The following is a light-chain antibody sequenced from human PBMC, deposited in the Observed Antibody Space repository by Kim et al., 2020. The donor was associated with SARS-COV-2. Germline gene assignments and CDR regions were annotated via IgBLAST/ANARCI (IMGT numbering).Light chain of an antibody. CDR1: SSDVGGYNY. V-gene: IGLV2-8*01. J-gene: IGLJ1*01. Sequence: QSALTQPPSASGSPGQSVTISCTETSSDVGGYNYVSWYQQHPGKAPKLMIYEVSKRPSGVPDRFSGSKSGNTASLTVSGLQAEDEADYYCSSYAGSNNLGVFGTGTNVTVL. CDR2: EVS. CDR3: SSYAGSNNLGV.